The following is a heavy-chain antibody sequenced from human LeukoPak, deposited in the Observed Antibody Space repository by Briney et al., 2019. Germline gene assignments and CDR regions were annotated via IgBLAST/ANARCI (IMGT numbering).Heavy chain of an antibody. CDR1: GFTFSSYA. D-gene: IGHD3-3*01. J-gene: IGHJ4*02. CDR2: ISGSGGST. Sequence: GGSLRLSCEASGFTFSSYAMSWVRQAPGKGLEWVSAISGSGGSTYYADSVKGRFTISRDNSKNTLYLQMNSLRAEDTAVYYCAKETDFGADFWSGYLLDFDYWGQGTLVTVSS. V-gene: IGHV3-23*01. CDR3: AKETDFGADFWSGYLLDFDY.